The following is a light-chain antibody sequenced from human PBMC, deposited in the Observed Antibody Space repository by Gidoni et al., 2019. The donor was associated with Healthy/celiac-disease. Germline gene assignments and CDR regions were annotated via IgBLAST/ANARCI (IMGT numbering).Light chain of an antibody. Sequence: QSVLTQPPSVSGAPGQRVPLSCTGSSSNIGAGYDVTWYQQLPGTAPKLLIYGNSNRPSGVPDRFSGSKSGTSASLAITGLQAEDEADYYCQSYDSSLSALFGGGTKLTVL. CDR3: QSYDSSLSAL. CDR2: GNS. CDR1: SSNIGAGYD. V-gene: IGLV1-40*01. J-gene: IGLJ3*02.